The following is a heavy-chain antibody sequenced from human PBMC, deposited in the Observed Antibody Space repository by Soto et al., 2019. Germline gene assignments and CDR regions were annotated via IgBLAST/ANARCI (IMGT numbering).Heavy chain of an antibody. Sequence: GGSLRLSCTASGFTFSNYAMHWVRQAPGKGLEWVALISFDSNNKNFAGSVKGRFSVSRDNSRNLLYLQMDRLTAADTAVYYCARDPEARYYFDTWGQGALVTVSS. V-gene: IGHV3-30*04. J-gene: IGHJ4*02. CDR3: ARDPEARYYFDT. CDR2: ISFDSNNK. CDR1: GFTFSNYA.